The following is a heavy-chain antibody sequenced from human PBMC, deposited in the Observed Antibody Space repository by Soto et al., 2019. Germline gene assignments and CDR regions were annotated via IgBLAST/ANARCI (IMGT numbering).Heavy chain of an antibody. V-gene: IGHV3-30-3*01. D-gene: IGHD1-1*01. CDR1: GFTFNYYA. J-gene: IGHJ4*02. CDR2: ISSDGNLK. CDR3: ARDHAGYFEY. Sequence: QVQLVESGGGVVQPGRSLRLSCAASGFTFNYYAIHWVRQAPGKGLEWVAVISSDGNLKFYPDSVKGRFTISRDNSKNTLYLQMNSLRAEDTAVYYCARDHAGYFEYWGQGTLVTVSS.